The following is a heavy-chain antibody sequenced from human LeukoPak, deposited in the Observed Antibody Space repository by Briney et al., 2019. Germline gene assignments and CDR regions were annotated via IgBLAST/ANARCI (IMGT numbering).Heavy chain of an antibody. CDR1: GGSFSGYY. CDR3: ARHAGWEPIDY. Sequence: PSETLSLTCAVYGGSFSGYYWSWIRQPPGKGLEWIGEINHSGSTNYNPSLKSRVTISVDTSKNQFSLKLSSVTAADTAVYYCARHAGWEPIDYWGQGTLVTVSS. J-gene: IGHJ4*02. CDR2: INHSGST. V-gene: IGHV4-34*01. D-gene: IGHD1-26*01.